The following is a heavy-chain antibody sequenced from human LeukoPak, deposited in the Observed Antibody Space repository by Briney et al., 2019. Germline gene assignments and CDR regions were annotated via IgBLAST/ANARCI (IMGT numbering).Heavy chain of an antibody. J-gene: IGHJ6*03. D-gene: IGHD3-10*01. Sequence: LSGGSLRLSCAASGFTFSTYAMSWVRQAPGKGLEWVSGISGSGDRTYYADSVKGRFTISRDNSKNTLYLQMNSLRAEDTAVYYCAKMIREFGYYYYYMDVWGKGTTVTVSS. CDR1: GFTFSTYA. CDR2: ISGSGDRT. CDR3: AKMIREFGYYYYYMDV. V-gene: IGHV3-23*01.